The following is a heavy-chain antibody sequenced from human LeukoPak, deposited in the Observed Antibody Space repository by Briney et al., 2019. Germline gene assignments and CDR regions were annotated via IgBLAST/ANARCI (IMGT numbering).Heavy chain of an antibody. V-gene: IGHV1-69*01. J-gene: IGHJ4*02. D-gene: IGHD5-24*01. Sequence: SVKVSCKASGGTFSSYAISWVRQAPGQGLEWMGGIIPIFGTANYAQKFQGRVTITADESTSTAYMELSSLRSEDTAVYYCASGMRDGYNSRLSVLTPAQHYYFDYWGQGTLVTVSS. CDR3: ASGMRDGYNSRLSVLTPAQHYYFDY. CDR1: GGTFSSYA. CDR2: IIPIFGTA.